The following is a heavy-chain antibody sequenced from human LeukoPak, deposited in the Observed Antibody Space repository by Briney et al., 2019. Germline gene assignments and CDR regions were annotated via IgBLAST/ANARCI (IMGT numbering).Heavy chain of an antibody. V-gene: IGHV4-39*07. CDR3: ARVLRTLAVADS. D-gene: IGHD6-19*01. J-gene: IGHJ4*02. CDR2: IYYSGST. Sequence: SETLSLTCTVSGGSISSSSYYWGWIRQPPGKGLEWIGSIYYSGSTYYNPSLKSRVTISVDTSKNQFSLKLSSVTAADTAVYYCARVLRTLAVADSWGQGTLVTVSS. CDR1: GGSISSSSYY.